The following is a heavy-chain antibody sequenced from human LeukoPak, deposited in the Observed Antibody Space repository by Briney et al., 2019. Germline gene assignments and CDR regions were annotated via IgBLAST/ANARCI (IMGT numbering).Heavy chain of an antibody. Sequence: GGSLRLSCAASGFTFSSYWMSRVRQAPGKGLEWVSYISASGNAIYYTNSVKGRFTISRDNAKNSLALQMNSLRVDDTAIYYCVRGGGGNSRDVFDLWGQGTMVTVAS. J-gene: IGHJ3*01. CDR1: GFTFSSYW. V-gene: IGHV3-48*04. D-gene: IGHD4-23*01. CDR2: ISASGNAI. CDR3: VRGGGGNSRDVFDL.